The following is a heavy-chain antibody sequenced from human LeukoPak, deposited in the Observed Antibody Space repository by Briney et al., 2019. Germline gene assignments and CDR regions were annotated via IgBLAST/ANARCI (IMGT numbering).Heavy chain of an antibody. CDR3: AKAESGQQWFQHYFDY. D-gene: IGHD3-10*01. J-gene: IGHJ4*02. Sequence: GGSLRLSCAASGFTFSSYGMSWVRQAPGKGLEWVSAISGSGGSTYYADSVKGRFTISRDNSKNTLFLQMTSLRAEDTAVYYCAKAESGQQWFQHYFDYWGQGTLVTVSS. V-gene: IGHV3-23*01. CDR2: ISGSGGST. CDR1: GFTFSSYG.